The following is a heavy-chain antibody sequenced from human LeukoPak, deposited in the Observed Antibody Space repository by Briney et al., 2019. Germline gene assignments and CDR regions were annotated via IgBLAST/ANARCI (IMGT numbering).Heavy chain of an antibody. CDR2: IYYSGST. J-gene: IGHJ4*02. V-gene: IGHV4-30-4*08. D-gene: IGHD2-15*01. CDR1: GGSISSGDYY. CDR3: AVKHYCSGGSCSPYYFDY. Sequence: PSETLSLTCTVSGGSISSGDYYWSWIRQPPGKGLEWIGYIYYSGSTYCNPSLKSRVTISVDTSKNQFSLKLSSVTAADTAVYYCAVKHYCSGGSCSPYYFDYWGQGTMVTVSS.